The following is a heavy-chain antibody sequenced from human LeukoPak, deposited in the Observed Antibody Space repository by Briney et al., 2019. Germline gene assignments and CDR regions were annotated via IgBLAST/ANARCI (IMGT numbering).Heavy chain of an antibody. D-gene: IGHD4-23*01. CDR2: IYYSGST. V-gene: IGHV4-59*01. CDR1: GGSISSYY. J-gene: IGHJ4*02. CDR3: ARGFYGGPDY. Sequence: SETLSLTCTVSGGSISSYYWSWIRQPPGKGLEWIGYIYYSGSTNYNPSLKSRVTISVDTSKNQFSLKLSSVTAADTAVYYCARGFYGGPDYWGQGTLVTVSS.